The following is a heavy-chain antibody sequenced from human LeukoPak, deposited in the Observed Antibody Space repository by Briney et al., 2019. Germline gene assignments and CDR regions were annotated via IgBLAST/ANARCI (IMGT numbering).Heavy chain of an antibody. V-gene: IGHV3-30*04. CDR2: ISYDGSNK. D-gene: IGHD3-22*01. CDR3: ARTTYYYDSSGFDY. Sequence: GGSLRLSCAASGFTFSSYAMHWVRQAPGKGLEWVAVISYDGSNKYYADSVKGRFTISRDNSKNTLYLQMNSLRAEDTAVYYCARTTYYYDSSGFDYWGQGTLVTVSS. CDR1: GFTFSSYA. J-gene: IGHJ4*02.